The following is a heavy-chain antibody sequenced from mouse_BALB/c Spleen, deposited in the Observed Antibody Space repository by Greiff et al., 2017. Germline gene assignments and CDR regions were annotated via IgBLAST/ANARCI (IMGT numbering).Heavy chain of an antibody. Sequence: EVQLQQSGTVLARPGASVKMSCKASGYTFTSYWMHWVKQRPGQGLEWIGAIYPGNSDTSYNQKFKGKAKLTAVTSTSTAYMELSSLTNEDSAVYYWTRRNVGDYDEGGYYYAMDYWGQGTSVTVSS. CDR1: GYTFTSYW. J-gene: IGHJ4*01. D-gene: IGHD2-4*01. V-gene: IGHV1-5*01. CDR2: IYPGNSDT. CDR3: TRRNVGDYDEGGYYYAMDY.